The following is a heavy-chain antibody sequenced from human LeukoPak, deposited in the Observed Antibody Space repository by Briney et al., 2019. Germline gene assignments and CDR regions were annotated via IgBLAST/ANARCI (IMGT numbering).Heavy chain of an antibody. CDR3: ARGRYSFDY. V-gene: IGHV4-59*01. CDR1: GGSISSYY. J-gene: IGHJ4*02. CDR2: IYYSGST. Sequence: PSETLSLTCTVSGGSISSYYWSWIRQPPGKGLEWIGYIYYSGSTNYNPSLKSRVTISVDTSKNQFSLKLSSVTAADTAVYYCARGRYSFDYWGQGTLVTVSS. D-gene: IGHD3-9*01.